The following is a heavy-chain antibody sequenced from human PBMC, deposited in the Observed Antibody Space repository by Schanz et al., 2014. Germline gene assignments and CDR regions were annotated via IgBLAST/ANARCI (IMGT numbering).Heavy chain of an antibody. V-gene: IGHV3-11*06. J-gene: IGHJ4*02. D-gene: IGHD2-15*01. CDR3: ARDRGYCSGGSCLTFDY. CDR2: ISGTTTYT. Sequence: QVQLVESGGGLVKPGGSLRLSCAASGFTFSDYYMSWIRQAPGKGLEWVSYISGTTTYTNYADSVKGRFTISRDNSENTLYLQMNSLRAEDTAVYYCARDRGYCSGGSCLTFDYWGQGTLVTVSS. CDR1: GFTFSDYY.